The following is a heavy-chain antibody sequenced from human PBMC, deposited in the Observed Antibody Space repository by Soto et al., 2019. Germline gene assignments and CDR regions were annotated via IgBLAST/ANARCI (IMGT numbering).Heavy chain of an antibody. J-gene: IGHJ5*01. V-gene: IGHV4-4*07. CDR1: GGFMSSYR. CDR2: LNTYGNT. Sequence: SETLFLPCTVSGGFMSSYRWSWIRQPAGKGLEWIGRLNTYGNTHYNPSLKSRVTVSVDTSRNQFFLTLRSVTAADSAVYHCGRESGETWDYEASWGHGTPVTVSS. CDR3: GRESGETWDYEAS. D-gene: IGHD1-7*01.